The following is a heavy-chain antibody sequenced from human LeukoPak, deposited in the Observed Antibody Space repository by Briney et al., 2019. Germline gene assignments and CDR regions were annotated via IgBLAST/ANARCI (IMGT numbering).Heavy chain of an antibody. V-gene: IGHV5-51*01. J-gene: IGHJ4*02. CDR2: IYPGDSES. CDR3: GRHSHCCCYCPFDY. CDR1: GYNLVSYW. Sequence: GESLKISCKASGYNLVSYWIAWVRQMPGRGLEWMGVIYPGDSESRYSSSFQGQVTISVDKSINSAYLQWSSLKASDTAMDYYGRHSHCCCYCPFDYWGQGTLVTVSS. D-gene: IGHD2-21*02.